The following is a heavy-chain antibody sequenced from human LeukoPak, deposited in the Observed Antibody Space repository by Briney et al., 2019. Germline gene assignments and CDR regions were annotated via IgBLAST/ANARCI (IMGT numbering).Heavy chain of an antibody. CDR3: ARAHYYDSSGYWWFDP. CDR2: IYYSGST. V-gene: IGHV4-30-4*08. D-gene: IGHD3-22*01. J-gene: IGHJ5*02. Sequence: SQTLSLTCTVSGGSLSSCDYYWSWIRQPPGKGLEWIGYIYYSGSTYYNPSLKSRVTISVHTSKNQFSLKLSSVSAADTAAYYCARAHYYDSSGYWWFDPWGQGTLVTVSS. CDR1: GGSLSSCDYY.